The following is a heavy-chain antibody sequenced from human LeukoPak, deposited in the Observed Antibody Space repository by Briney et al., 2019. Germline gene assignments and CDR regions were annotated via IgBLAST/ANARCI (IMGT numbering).Heavy chain of an antibody. J-gene: IGHJ6*03. CDR2: ISAYSGNT. D-gene: IGHD3-22*01. CDR3: ARETYYYDSSGYQYYMDV. CDR1: GYTFTSYG. V-gene: IGHV1-18*01. Sequence: ASVKVSRKASGYTFTSYGISWVRQAPGQGLEWMGWISAYSGNTNYAQKLQGRVTMTTDTSTSTAYMELRSLRSDDTAVYYCARETYYYDSSGYQYYMDVWGKGTTVTVSS.